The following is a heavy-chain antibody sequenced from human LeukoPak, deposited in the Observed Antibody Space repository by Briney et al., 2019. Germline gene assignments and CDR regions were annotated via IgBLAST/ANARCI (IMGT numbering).Heavy chain of an antibody. J-gene: IGHJ4*02. CDR3: ARDWSYYGSGSFDY. V-gene: IGHV3-48*03. D-gene: IGHD3-10*01. CDR1: GFTFSSYE. Sequence: GGSLRLSCAASGFTFSSYEMNWVRQAPGKGLEWVSYISSSGSTIYYADSVKGRFTISRVNAKNSLYPQMNSLRAEDTAVYYCARDWSYYGSGSFDYWGQGTLVTVSS. CDR2: ISSSGSTI.